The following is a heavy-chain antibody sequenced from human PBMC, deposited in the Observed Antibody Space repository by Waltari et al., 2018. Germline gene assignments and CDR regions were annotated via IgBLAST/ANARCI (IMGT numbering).Heavy chain of an antibody. CDR1: GGTFSSYA. V-gene: IGHV1-69*04. Sequence: QVQLVQSGAEVKKPGSSVKVSCKASGGTFSSYAISWGRQAPGQGLEWMGRIIPILGIANYAQKFQGRVTITADKSTSTAYMELSSLRSEDTAVYYCASDSSLGAFDIWGQGTMVTVSS. CDR2: IIPILGIA. D-gene: IGHD6-6*01. J-gene: IGHJ3*02. CDR3: ASDSSLGAFDI.